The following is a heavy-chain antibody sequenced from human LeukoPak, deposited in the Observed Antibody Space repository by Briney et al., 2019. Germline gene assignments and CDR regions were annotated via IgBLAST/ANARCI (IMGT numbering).Heavy chain of an antibody. CDR1: GFTVSSYF. CDR3: ARGGLYFDWSPNYYYGMDV. J-gene: IGHJ6*02. D-gene: IGHD3-9*01. V-gene: IGHV3-11*05. CDR2: ISSSSSYT. Sequence: GGSLRLSCAVSGFTVSSYFMSWVRQAPGKGLEWVSYISSSSSYTNYADSVKGRFTISRDNAKNSLYLQMNSLRAEDTAVYYCARGGLYFDWSPNYYYGMDVWGQGTTVTVS.